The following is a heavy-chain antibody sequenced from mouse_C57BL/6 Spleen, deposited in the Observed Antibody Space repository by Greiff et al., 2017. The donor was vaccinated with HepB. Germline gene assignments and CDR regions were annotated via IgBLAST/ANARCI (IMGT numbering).Heavy chain of an antibody. J-gene: IGHJ2*01. CDR1: GYAFSSSW. Sequence: QVQLQQSGPELVKPGASVKISCKASGYAFSSSWMNWVKQRPGKGLEWIGRIYPGDGDTNYNGKFKGKATLTADKSSSTAYMQLSSLTSEDSAVYFWAREAHYYGSSDDYWGQGTTLPVSS. D-gene: IGHD1-1*01. V-gene: IGHV1-82*01. CDR2: IYPGDGDT. CDR3: AREAHYYGSSDDY.